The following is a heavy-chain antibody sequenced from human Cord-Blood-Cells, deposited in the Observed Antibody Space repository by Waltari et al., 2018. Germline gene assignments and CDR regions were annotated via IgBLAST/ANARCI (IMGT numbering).Heavy chain of an antibody. V-gene: IGHV1-69*01. J-gene: IGHJ4*02. D-gene: IGHD4-17*01. CDR1: GGTFSSYA. CDR2: IIPIFGTA. CDR3: ARGPDSMTTVTNFDY. Sequence: QVQLVQSGAEVKKPGASVKVSCKASGGTFSSYAISCGRQGPGQGLEWMGGIIPIFGTANYAQKFQGRVTITADESTSTAYMELSSLRSEDTAVYYCARGPDSMTTVTNFDYWGQGTLVTVSS.